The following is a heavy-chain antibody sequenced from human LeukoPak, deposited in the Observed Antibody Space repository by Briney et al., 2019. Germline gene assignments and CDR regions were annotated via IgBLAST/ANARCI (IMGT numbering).Heavy chain of an antibody. V-gene: IGHV1-2*02. CDR1: GDAFTVYS. CDR2: INPNSGGT. D-gene: IGHD1-26*01. CDR3: ASDNEGGSYGY. J-gene: IGHJ4*02. Sequence: ASLWVSSTPSGDAFTVYSTHWVRQAPRQRLEWMGWINPNSGGTNYAQKFQGRVTMTRDTSISTAYMELSRLGSDDTAVYYCASDNEGGSYGYWGQGALVTVSS.